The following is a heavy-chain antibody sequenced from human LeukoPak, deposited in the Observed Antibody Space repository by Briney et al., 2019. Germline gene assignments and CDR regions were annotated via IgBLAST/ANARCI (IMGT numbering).Heavy chain of an antibody. CDR1: GGSISSYY. J-gene: IGHJ4*02. V-gene: IGHV4-59*08. CDR2: IYYSGST. D-gene: IGHD1-26*01. Sequence: SETLSLTCTVSGGSISSYYWSWIRQPPGKGLEWIGYIYYSGSTNYNPSLKSRVTISVDTSKNQFSLKLSSVTAADTAVYYCAGQVGADWDYWGQGTLVTVSS. CDR3: AGQVGADWDY.